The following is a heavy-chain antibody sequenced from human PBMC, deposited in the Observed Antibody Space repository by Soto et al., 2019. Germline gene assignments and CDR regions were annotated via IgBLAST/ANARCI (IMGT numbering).Heavy chain of an antibody. CDR2: IYSGGST. CDR3: ARVMAVAATFDI. V-gene: IGHV3-66*01. D-gene: IGHD6-19*01. J-gene: IGHJ3*02. Sequence: EVQLVESGGGLVQPGGSLRLSCAASGFTVSSNYMSWVRQPPGKGLEWVSVIYSGGSTYYADSVKGRFTISRDNSKNTLYLQMNSMRAEDTAVYYCARVMAVAATFDIWGQGTMVTVSS. CDR1: GFTVSSNY.